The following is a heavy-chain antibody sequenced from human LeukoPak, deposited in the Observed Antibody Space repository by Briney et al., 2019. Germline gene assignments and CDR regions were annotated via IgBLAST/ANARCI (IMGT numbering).Heavy chain of an antibody. CDR2: IWYDGSHK. D-gene: IGHD3-3*01. V-gene: IGHV3-33*01. Sequence: PGGSLRLSCAASGFSFSSDGMHWVRQAPGKGLEWVAVIWYDGSHKFYADSVKGRFTISRDNSKNTLYLQMNSLRDEDTAVYYCARDILRSGHDYWGQGTLVTVSS. CDR1: GFSFSSDG. CDR3: ARDILRSGHDY. J-gene: IGHJ4*02.